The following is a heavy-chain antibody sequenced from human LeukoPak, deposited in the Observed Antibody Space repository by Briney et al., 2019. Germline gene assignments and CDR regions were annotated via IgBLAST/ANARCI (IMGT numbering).Heavy chain of an antibody. CDR1: GYSFTNYD. D-gene: IGHD6-13*01. Sequence: ASVKVSCKASGYSFTNYDINWVRQATGQGLEWMGWINPNSGGTNYAQKFQGRVTMTRDTSISTAYMELSRLRSDDTAVYYCARENNLSARIAAQVRPFDYWGQGTLVTVSS. V-gene: IGHV1-2*02. CDR2: INPNSGGT. J-gene: IGHJ4*02. CDR3: ARENNLSARIAAQVRPFDY.